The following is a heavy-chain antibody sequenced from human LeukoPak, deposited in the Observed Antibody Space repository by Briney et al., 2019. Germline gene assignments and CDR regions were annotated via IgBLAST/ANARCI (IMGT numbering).Heavy chain of an antibody. D-gene: IGHD3-16*01. V-gene: IGHV1-8*01. CDR1: GYTFTSHD. J-gene: IGHJ6*02. CDR2: MNPNSGNT. Sequence: ASVKVSCKASGYTFTSHDINWVRQATGQGLEWMGWMNPNSGNTGYVQKFQGRVTMTRNTSISTAYMELSSLRSEDTAVYYCARARMITFGGAGYYGMDDWGQGTTVTVSS. CDR3: ARARMITFGGAGYYGMDD.